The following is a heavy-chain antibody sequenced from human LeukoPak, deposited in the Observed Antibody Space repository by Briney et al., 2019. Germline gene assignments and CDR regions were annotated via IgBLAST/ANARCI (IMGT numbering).Heavy chain of an antibody. CDR3: ARDQVHWFDP. Sequence: PSETLSLTCTVSGDSIDSGRDYWGWVRQPPGNGLEWIGSIFHNGITDYNPSLKSRVSMSVDTAKNQFSLRLSSVTATDTAVYYCARDQVHWFDPWGQGTLVTVSS. V-gene: IGHV4-38-2*02. CDR2: IFHNGIT. CDR1: GDSIDSGRDY. D-gene: IGHD3-10*01. J-gene: IGHJ5*02.